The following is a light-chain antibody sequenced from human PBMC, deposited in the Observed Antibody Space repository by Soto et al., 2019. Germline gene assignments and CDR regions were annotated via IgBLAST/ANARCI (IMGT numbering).Light chain of an antibody. CDR3: QQYGSSSWT. Sequence: EIMLTQSPGTLSLSPGERATLSGLASQSVSSSYLAWYQQKPGQAPRLLIYGASSRATGIPDRFSGSGSGTDFTLTISRLEPEDFAVYYCQQYGSSSWTFGQGTKVDIK. J-gene: IGKJ1*01. V-gene: IGKV3-20*01. CDR1: QSVSSSY. CDR2: GAS.